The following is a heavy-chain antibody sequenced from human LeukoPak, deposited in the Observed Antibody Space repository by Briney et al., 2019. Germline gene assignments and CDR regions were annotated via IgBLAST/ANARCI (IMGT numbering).Heavy chain of an antibody. CDR1: GFTFFSYA. V-gene: IGHV3-64*01. CDR2: ISSNGGAT. Sequence: GGSLRLSCAASGFTFFSYAMHWVRQAPGKGLEYVSGISSNGGATYYANSVKGRFIISRDNSKSILYLQTGSLRAEDKAVYYCARDSSGWSYFDLWGQGTLVTVSS. D-gene: IGHD6-19*01. CDR3: ARDSSGWSYFDL. J-gene: IGHJ4*02.